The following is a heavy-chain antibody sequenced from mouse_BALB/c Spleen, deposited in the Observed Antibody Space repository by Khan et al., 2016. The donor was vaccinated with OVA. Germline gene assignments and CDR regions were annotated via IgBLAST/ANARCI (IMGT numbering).Heavy chain of an antibody. CDR2: INTHSGVT. D-gene: IGHD2-14*01. CDR1: GYTFTTAG. V-gene: IGHV9-4*02. CDR3: ARVGAAYYRNDGGAMDY. J-gene: IGHJ4*01. Sequence: QIQLVQSGPELKKPGATVRISCKASGYTFTTAGMQWVQKMPGKGLKWIGWINTHSGVTKSAEDFKGRFAFSLETSASTAYLQITNLKNEDTVTYFGARVGAAYYRNDGGAMDYWGQGTSVTVSS.